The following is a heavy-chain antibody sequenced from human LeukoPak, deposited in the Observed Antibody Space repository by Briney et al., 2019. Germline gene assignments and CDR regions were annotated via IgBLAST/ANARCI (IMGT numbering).Heavy chain of an antibody. CDR2: ISSSSSYI. J-gene: IGHJ4*02. CDR1: GFTFSSYS. Sequence: GGSLRLSCAASGFTFSSYSMNWVRQAPGKGLEWVSSISSSSSYIYYADSVKGRFTISRDNAKNSLHLQMNSLRAEDTAVYYCARGSSGYSHDLDYWGQGTLVTVSS. CDR3: ARGSSGYSHDLDY. D-gene: IGHD3-22*01. V-gene: IGHV3-21*01.